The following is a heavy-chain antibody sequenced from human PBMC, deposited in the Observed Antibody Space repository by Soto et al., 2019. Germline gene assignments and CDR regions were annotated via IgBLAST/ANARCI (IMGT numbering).Heavy chain of an antibody. CDR2: INHSGST. CDR1: GGSFSGYY. J-gene: IGHJ6*02. D-gene: IGHD6-13*01. V-gene: IGHV4-34*01. Sequence: LSLTCAVYGGSFSGYYWSWIRQPPGKGLEWIGEINHSGSTNYNPSLKSRVTISVDTSKNQFSLKLSSVTAADTAVYYCARDVGYSSSWRGYYYYCGMDVWGQGTTVTVSS. CDR3: ARDVGYSSSWRGYYYYCGMDV.